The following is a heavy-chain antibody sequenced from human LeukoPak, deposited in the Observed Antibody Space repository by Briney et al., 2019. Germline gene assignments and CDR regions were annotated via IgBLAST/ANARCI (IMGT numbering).Heavy chain of an antibody. CDR1: GGSFSGYY. CDR3: ARAGLVVPAAILSYYYYYMDV. V-gene: IGHV4-34*01. D-gene: IGHD2-2*02. CDR2: INHSGST. J-gene: IGHJ6*03. Sequence: PSETLSLTCAVYGGSFSGYYWSWIRQPPGKGLEWIGEINHSGSTNYNPSLKSRVTISVDTSKNQFSLKLSSETAADTAVYYCARAGLVVPAAILSYYYYYMDVWGKGTTVTVSS.